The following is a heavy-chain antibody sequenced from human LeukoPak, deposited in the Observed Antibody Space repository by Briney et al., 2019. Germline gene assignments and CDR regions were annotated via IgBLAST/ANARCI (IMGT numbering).Heavy chain of an antibody. Sequence: GGSLRLSCAASGFTFSSYSMNWVRQAPGKGLEWVSYISSSSSTIYYADSVKGRFTISRDNSKNTLYLQMNSLRAEDTAVYYCAKEGRRSASGSYPDYWGQGTLVTVSS. D-gene: IGHD3-10*01. J-gene: IGHJ4*02. V-gene: IGHV3-48*01. CDR1: GFTFSSYS. CDR2: ISSSSSTI. CDR3: AKEGRRSASGSYPDY.